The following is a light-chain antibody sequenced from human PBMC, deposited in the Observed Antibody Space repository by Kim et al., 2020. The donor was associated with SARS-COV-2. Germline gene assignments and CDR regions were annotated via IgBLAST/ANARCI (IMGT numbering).Light chain of an antibody. CDR1: SSNIGAPYD. CDR3: QSYDSSLRGYV. V-gene: IGLV1-40*01. CDR2: TNR. J-gene: IGLJ1*01. Sequence: QRVTSSSTGSSSNIGAPYDVHWYQQLPGTAPKLLIYTNRKRPSGVPDRFSGSKSGTSASLAITGLQAEDEADYYCQSYDSSLRGYVFGSGTKVTVL.